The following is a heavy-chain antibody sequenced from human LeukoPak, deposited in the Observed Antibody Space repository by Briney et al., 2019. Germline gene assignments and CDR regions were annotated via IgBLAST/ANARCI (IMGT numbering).Heavy chain of an antibody. CDR2: IKQDGSEK. V-gene: IGHV3-7*01. J-gene: IGHJ4*02. CDR1: GFTFSSYW. CDR3: ARDDYYGSGSRTTFDY. D-gene: IGHD3-10*01. Sequence: GGSLRLSCAASGFTFSSYWMSWVRQAPGKGLEWVANIKQDGSEKYYVESVKGRFTMSRDNARNSLYLQMNSLRAEDTAVYYCARDDYYGSGSRTTFDYWGQGTLVTVSS.